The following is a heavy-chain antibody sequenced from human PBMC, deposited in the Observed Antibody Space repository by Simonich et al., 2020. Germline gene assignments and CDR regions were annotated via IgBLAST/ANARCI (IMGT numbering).Heavy chain of an antibody. V-gene: IGHV4-34*01. CDR3: ARVKGGYYYYMDV. D-gene: IGHD3-16*01. CDR2: INHSGSN. CDR1: GGSFSGYY. Sequence: QVQLQQWGAGLLKPSETLSLTCAVYGGSFSGYYWSWIRQPPRKGLEWIWEINHSGSNNYNPSLKSRVTISVDTSKNQFSLKLSSVTAADTAVYYCARVKGGYYYYMDVWGKGTTVTVSS. J-gene: IGHJ6*03.